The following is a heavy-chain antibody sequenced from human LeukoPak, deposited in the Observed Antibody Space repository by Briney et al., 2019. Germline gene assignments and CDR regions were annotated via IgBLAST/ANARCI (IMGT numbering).Heavy chain of an antibody. D-gene: IGHD3-10*01. V-gene: IGHV3-7*01. J-gene: IGHJ4*02. Sequence: PGGSLRLSCAASGFTFSSYGMHWVRQAPGKGLEWVANIRQDGSEKYYVDSVEGRFTISRDNAKKSLFLQMNSLRPEDTALYYCARDGGRATIVRGIIIMSVGDFWGQGALVTVSS. CDR3: ARDGGRATIVRGIIIMSVGDF. CDR2: IRQDGSEK. CDR1: GFTFSSYG.